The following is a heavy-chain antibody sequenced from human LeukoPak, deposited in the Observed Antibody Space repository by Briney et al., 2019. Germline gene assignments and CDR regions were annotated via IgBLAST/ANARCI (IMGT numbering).Heavy chain of an antibody. J-gene: IGHJ5*02. CDR3: ARGVHVRTYDSNHNRFDP. Sequence: ASVKVSCKASGYIFTNYYMYWMRQAPGQGLEWIGLINPSGGGTNYAQKFQGRVTMTRDMSTSTVYMELSSLRSEDTAVYYCARGVHVRTYDSNHNRFDPWGQGTLVTVSS. V-gene: IGHV1-46*01. D-gene: IGHD3-22*01. CDR1: GYIFTNYY. CDR2: INPSGGGT.